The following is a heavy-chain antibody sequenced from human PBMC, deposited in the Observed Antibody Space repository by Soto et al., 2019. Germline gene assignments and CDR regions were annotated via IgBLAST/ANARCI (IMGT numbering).Heavy chain of an antibody. J-gene: IGHJ6*03. CDR1: GFTFSDYY. V-gene: IGHV3-11*01. D-gene: IGHD2-2*01. CDR3: ARIPIVVVPAAIYYYYMDV. CDR2: ISSSGSTI. Sequence: QVQLVESGGGLVKPGGSLRLSCAASGFTFSDYYMSWIRQAPGKGLEWVSYISSSGSTIYYADSVKGRFTISRDNAKNSLYLQMNSLRADDTAVYYCARIPIVVVPAAIYYYYMDVWGKVTTVTVSS.